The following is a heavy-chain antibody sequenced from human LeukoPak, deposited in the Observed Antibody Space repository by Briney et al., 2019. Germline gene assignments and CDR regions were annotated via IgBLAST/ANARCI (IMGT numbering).Heavy chain of an antibody. CDR3: ARAPIVGSTGGYSYYYYMDV. J-gene: IGHJ6*03. V-gene: IGHV1-2*02. CDR1: GYTFTGYY. D-gene: IGHD1-26*01. Sequence: ASVKVSCKASGYTFTGYYIHWVRQAPGQGLEWMGWIKPNSGDTKYAQKFQGRVTMTRDTSISTAYMELSRLTSDDTAVYYCARAPIVGSTGGYSYYYYMDVWGKGTTVNVSS. CDR2: IKPNSGDT.